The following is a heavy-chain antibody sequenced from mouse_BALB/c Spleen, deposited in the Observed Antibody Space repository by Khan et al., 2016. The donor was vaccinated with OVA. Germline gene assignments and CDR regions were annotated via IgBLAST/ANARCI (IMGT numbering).Heavy chain of an antibody. CDR1: GYTFTSYT. J-gene: IGHJ3*01. D-gene: IGHD1-1*01. Sequence: VQLQESGAELARPGASVKMSCKASGYTFTSYTMHWVKQRPGQGLEWIGYINPSSGYTNYNQKFKDKATLTADKSSSTAYMQLRSLTSEDSAVYYCARSKDYGSSPAWFAYWGQGTLVTVSA. CDR2: INPSSGYT. V-gene: IGHV1-4*01. CDR3: ARSKDYGSSPAWFAY.